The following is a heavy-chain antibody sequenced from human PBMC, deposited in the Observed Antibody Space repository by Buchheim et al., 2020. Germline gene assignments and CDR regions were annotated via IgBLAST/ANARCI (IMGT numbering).Heavy chain of an antibody. V-gene: IGHV3-21*01. CDR1: GFTFSSYS. D-gene: IGHD2-2*01. Sequence: EVQLLESGGGLVQPGGSLRLSCAASGFTFSSYSMNWVRQAPGKGLEWVLSISSSSSYIYYADSVKGRFTTFRATAKNSLSLQMNSLRAEDTAVYYCARDKSRRAFDIWGQGT. CDR2: ISSSSSYI. J-gene: IGHJ3*02. CDR3: ARDKSRRAFDI.